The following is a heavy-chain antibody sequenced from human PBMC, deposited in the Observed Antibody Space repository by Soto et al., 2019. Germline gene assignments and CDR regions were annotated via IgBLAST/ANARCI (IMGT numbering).Heavy chain of an antibody. J-gene: IGHJ4*02. V-gene: IGHV1-18*01. CDR2: ISAYNGNT. CDR3: ASEADTAGPLDY. CDR1: GYTFTSYG. D-gene: IGHD6-13*01. Sequence: QVQLVQSGAEVKKPGASVKVSCKASGYTFTSYGISWVRQAPGQGLEWMGWISAYNGNTNYAQKLQGRVTMTRDTSTSTVYMELSSLRSEDTAVYYCASEADTAGPLDYWGQGTLVTVSS.